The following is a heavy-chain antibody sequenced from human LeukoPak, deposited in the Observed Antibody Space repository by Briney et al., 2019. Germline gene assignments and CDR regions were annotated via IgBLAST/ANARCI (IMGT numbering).Heavy chain of an antibody. V-gene: IGHV1-8*01. D-gene: IGHD6-19*01. CDR3: ARADPLSSGYPWYFDL. CDR1: GYTFTSYD. Sequence: ASVKVSRKASGYTFTSYDINWVQQATGQGLEWMGWMNPNSGNTGYAQKFQGRVTMTRNTSISTAYMELSSLRSEDTAVYYCARADPLSSGYPWYFDLWGRGTLVTVSS. J-gene: IGHJ2*01. CDR2: MNPNSGNT.